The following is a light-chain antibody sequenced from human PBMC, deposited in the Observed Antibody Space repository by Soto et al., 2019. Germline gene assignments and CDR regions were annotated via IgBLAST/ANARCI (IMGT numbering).Light chain of an antibody. J-gene: IGLJ3*02. CDR2: SNN. V-gene: IGLV1-44*01. CDR1: SSNIGSNT. Sequence: QSVLTQPPSASGTPGQRVTISCSGSSSNIGSNTVNWYQQLPGTAPKLLIYSNNQRPSGVPDRFSGSKSGTSASLAISGLQSEDEADYYCAAWDDSLSGVVFGGETKVTVL. CDR3: AAWDDSLSGVV.